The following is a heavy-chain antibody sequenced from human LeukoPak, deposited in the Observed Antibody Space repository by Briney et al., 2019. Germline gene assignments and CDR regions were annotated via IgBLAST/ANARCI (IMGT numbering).Heavy chain of an antibody. CDR3: AREDYYDSGSFDP. CDR2: MNPNSGNT. J-gene: IGHJ5*02. CDR1: GHTFTSHD. V-gene: IGHV1-8*02. D-gene: IGHD3-22*01. Sequence: GASVKVSCKASGHTFTSHDINWVRQATGQGLEWMGWMNPNSGNTAYAQKFQGRVTMTRNTSISTAYMELSSLRSEDTAVYYCAREDYYDSGSFDPWGQGTLVTVSS.